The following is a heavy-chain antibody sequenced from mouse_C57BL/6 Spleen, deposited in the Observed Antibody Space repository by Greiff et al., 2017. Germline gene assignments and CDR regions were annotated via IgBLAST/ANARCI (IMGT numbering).Heavy chain of an antibody. CDR3: ARGGYYYGDYFDY. CDR2: MYPGDGDT. V-gene: IGHV1-82*01. D-gene: IGHD1-1*01. Sequence: VKLQESGPELVKPGASVKISCKASGYAFSSSWRNWVKQRPGKGLEWIGRMYPGDGDTNYNGKFKGKATLTADKSSSTAYMQLSSLTSEDSAVYFCARGGYYYGDYFDYWGQGTTRTVSS. CDR1: GYAFSSSW. J-gene: IGHJ2*01.